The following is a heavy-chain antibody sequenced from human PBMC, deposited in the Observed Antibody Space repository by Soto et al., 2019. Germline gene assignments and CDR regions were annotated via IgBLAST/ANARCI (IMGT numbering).Heavy chain of an antibody. CDR3: ARRIPFGFGMDV. CDR2: ITSNGGNT. Sequence: EVQLVESGGGLVLPGGSLRLSCAASGFTFSSYAMHWVRQAPGKGLECVSAITSNGGNTDYANSVKGRFTISRDNSKNTLYLQMGSLRAEDMAVYYCARRIPFGFGMDVWAEGPTVTVSS. J-gene: IGHJ6*04. V-gene: IGHV3-64*01. D-gene: IGHD3-16*01. CDR1: GFTFSSYA.